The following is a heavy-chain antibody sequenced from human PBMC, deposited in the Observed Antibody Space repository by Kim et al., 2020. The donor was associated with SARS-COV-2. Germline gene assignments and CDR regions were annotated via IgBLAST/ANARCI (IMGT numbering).Heavy chain of an antibody. Sequence: GGSLRLSCSVSGFSFRNYVLHWVRQAPGKGLDYVSAIVGNGGSTYYADSVKGRFTISRDNSKSTGFLQMSSLRPEDTAVYYCALIGNVDYSWRQGTLVTVSS. V-gene: IGHV3-64D*06. J-gene: IGHJ4*02. CDR3: ALIGNVDYS. CDR2: IVGNGGST. D-gene: IGHD3-16*01. CDR1: GFSFRNYV.